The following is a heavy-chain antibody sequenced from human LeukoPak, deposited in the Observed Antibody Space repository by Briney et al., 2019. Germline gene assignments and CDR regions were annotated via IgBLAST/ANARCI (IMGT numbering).Heavy chain of an antibody. V-gene: IGHV4-39*07. CDR2: IYYGGST. CDR3: ARARGSYFYGMDV. Sequence: SETLSLTCTVSGGSVSSSHYWGWIRQPPGKGLEWIGSIYYGGSTYYNASLRSRVTISVDTSKNQFSLKLSSVTAADTAVYYCARARGSYFYGMDVWGQGTTVTVSS. J-gene: IGHJ6*02. CDR1: GGSVSSSHY. D-gene: IGHD3-16*01.